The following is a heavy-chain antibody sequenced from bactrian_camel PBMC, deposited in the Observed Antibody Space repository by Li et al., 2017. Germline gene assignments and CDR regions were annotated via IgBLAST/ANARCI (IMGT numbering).Heavy chain of an antibody. V-gene: IGHV3S54*01. CDR2: IHARSGRS. CDR3: AAGPLGLCFSPTYEYKY. D-gene: IGHD1*01. J-gene: IGHJ4*01. Sequence: HVQLVESGGGSVQAGGSLRLSCAASGYTAVFNCMGWFRQAPGKEREEVAHIHARSGRSYVADSVKGRFTISRDYAKNTLYLQMNSLKPEDTAMYYCAAGPLGLCFSPTYEYKYWGQGTQVTVS. CDR1: GYTAVFNC.